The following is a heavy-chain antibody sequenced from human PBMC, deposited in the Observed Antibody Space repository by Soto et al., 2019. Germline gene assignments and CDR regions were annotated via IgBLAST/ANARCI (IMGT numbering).Heavy chain of an antibody. J-gene: IGHJ6*02. Sequence: SETLSLTCAVYGGSFSGYYWSWIRQPPGKGLEWIGEINHSGSTNYNPSLKSRVTISVDTSKNQFSLKLSSVTAAATAVYYCASLPGRIFMRTNTYYYYGMDVWGQGTTVTVSS. V-gene: IGHV4-34*01. CDR2: INHSGST. CDR1: GGSFSGYY. CDR3: ASLPGRIFMRTNTYYYYGMDV. D-gene: IGHD3-16*01.